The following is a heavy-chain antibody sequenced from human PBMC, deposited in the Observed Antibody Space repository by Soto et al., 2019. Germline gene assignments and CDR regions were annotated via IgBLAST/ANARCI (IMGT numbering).Heavy chain of an antibody. CDR3: AREIIVVNGKIRWLDP. CDR2: INGDGTSI. Sequence: LRLSCAASGFTLSSHWMHWVRQAPGKGPVWVSRINGDGTSISYADSVEGRFTVSRDNAKNTLYLQMNSLRAEDTAVYYCAREIIVVNGKIRWLDPWGQGTLVTVSS. CDR1: GFTLSSHW. V-gene: IGHV3-74*01. J-gene: IGHJ5*02. D-gene: IGHD2-15*01.